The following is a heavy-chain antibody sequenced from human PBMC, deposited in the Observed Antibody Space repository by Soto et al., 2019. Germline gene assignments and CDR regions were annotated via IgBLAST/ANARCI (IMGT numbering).Heavy chain of an antibody. J-gene: IGHJ4*02. CDR2: LDQDGSER. V-gene: IGHV3-7*01. CDR1: GFTFSTYW. CDR3: VCGGNFFVY. D-gene: IGHD3-16*01. Sequence: EVQLVESGGGLVQPGGSLRLSCAASGFTFSTYWMTWVRRPPGKGLEWVANLDQDGSERYYVDSVRGRFTISRDNAKNSLYLQMNGLRAEDTAVYYCVCGGNFFVYWGQGTLVTVS.